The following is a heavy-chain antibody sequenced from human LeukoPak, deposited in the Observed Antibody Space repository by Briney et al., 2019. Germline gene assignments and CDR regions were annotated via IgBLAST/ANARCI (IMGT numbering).Heavy chain of an antibody. J-gene: IGHJ4*02. CDR3: ARDLGYCTNGVCHTRFDY. V-gene: IGHV3-53*01. CDR2: IYSGGTT. Sequence: GGSLRLSCAASGFTVSNCYVSWVRQAPGKGLEWVSVIYSGGTTYYADSVKGRFTISRDNSKNTLYLQMNSLRADDAAVYYCARDLGYCTNGVCHTRFDYWGQGTLVAVSS. CDR1: GFTVSNCY. D-gene: IGHD2-8*01.